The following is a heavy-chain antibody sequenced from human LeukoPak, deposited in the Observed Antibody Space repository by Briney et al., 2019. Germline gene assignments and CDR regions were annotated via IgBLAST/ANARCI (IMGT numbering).Heavy chain of an antibody. V-gene: IGHV3-7*01. J-gene: IGHJ3*02. Sequence: GGSLRLSCAASGFTFSDYWMSWVRQAPGKGLEWVANIKQDGSEKYYVDSVKGRFTISRDNAKNSLFLQMNSLRAEDTAVYYCARGYNSALDIWGQGTMVTVSS. CDR2: IKQDGSEK. CDR1: GFTFSDYW. CDR3: ARGYNSALDI. D-gene: IGHD5-24*01.